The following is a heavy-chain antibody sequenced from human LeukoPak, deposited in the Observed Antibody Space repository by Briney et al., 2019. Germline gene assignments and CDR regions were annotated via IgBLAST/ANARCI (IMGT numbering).Heavy chain of an antibody. J-gene: IGHJ4*02. CDR3: AREAWDCSSTSCYKIFDY. CDR1: GFTVSSNY. V-gene: IGHV3-30*14. CDR2: ISYDGSNK. Sequence: PGGSLRLSCAASGFTVSSNYMTWVRQAPGKGLEWVAVISYDGSNKYYADSVKGRFTISRDNSKNTLYLQMNSLRAEDTAVYYCAREAWDCSSTSCYKIFDYWGQGTLVTVS. D-gene: IGHD2-2*02.